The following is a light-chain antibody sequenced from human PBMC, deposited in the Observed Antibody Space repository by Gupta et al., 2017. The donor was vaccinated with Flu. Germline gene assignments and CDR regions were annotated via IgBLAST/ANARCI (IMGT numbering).Light chain of an antibody. J-gene: IGLJ2*01. Sequence: SYASWYQQNPGQAPALIIYDVRKRPSGFPERFSGSNSGNTSTLTISGIQAEDEADYYCQSWEGTMTVVFGGGTKLTVL. CDR1: SY. V-gene: IGLV2-11*01. CDR3: QSWEGTMTVV. CDR2: DVR.